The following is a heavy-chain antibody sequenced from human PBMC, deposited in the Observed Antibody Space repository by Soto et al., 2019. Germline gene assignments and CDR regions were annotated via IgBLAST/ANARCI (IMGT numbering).Heavy chain of an antibody. Sequence: QVPLVQSGAEVKKPGASVKVSCKASGFSFTNYYVHWVRQAPGQGLEWMGIINPSGGTTNYAKKFQARVTMTRDTSTSTVYMELSSLTSEDTAVYYCARDVVEYCSGGPCPTPYYYMDVWGKGTTVTVSS. CDR3: ARDVVEYCSGGPCPTPYYYMDV. J-gene: IGHJ6*03. D-gene: IGHD2-15*01. CDR1: GFSFTNYY. CDR2: INPSGGTT. V-gene: IGHV1-46*01.